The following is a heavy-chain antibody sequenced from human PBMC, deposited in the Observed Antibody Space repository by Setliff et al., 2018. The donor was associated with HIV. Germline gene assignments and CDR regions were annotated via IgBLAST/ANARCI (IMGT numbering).Heavy chain of an antibody. CDR2: IYHSGSA. CDR1: GGSISGSSYY. J-gene: IGHJ4*02. V-gene: IGHV4-39*07. CDR3: AREGKTALVTKYFDY. D-gene: IGHD5-18*01. Sequence: SETLSLTCNVSGGSISGSSYYWGWIRQPPGKGLEWIGSIYHSGSASHNPSLKSRITISVDTSKNQFSLKLRSVTAADTAVYYCAREGKTALVTKYFDYWGQGTLVTVSS.